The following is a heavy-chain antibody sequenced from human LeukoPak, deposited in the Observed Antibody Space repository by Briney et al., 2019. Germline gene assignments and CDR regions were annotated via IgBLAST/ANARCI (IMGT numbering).Heavy chain of an antibody. CDR1: GYTFTGYY. CDR3: ARPYSSGWTTGY. D-gene: IGHD6-19*01. Sequence: ASVKVSCTASGYTFTGYYMHWVRQAPGQGLEWMGWINPNSGGTNFAQKFQGRVTMTRDTSISTAYMELSRLRSDDTAVYYCARPYSSGWTTGYWGQGTLATVSS. J-gene: IGHJ4*02. V-gene: IGHV1-2*02. CDR2: INPNSGGT.